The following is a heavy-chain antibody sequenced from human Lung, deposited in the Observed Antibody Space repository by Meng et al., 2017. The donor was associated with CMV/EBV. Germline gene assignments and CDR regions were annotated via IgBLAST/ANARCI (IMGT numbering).Heavy chain of an antibody. D-gene: IGHD5-24*01. CDR2: IYYTGST. CDR3: AREAGRDGYATPKFDY. V-gene: IGHV4-31*03. Sequence: AQLHESGPGPVKPSQTLSLTCTVSGGSIGSGGYYWSWIRQHPGKGLEWIGYIYYTGSTFYNPSLKSRVTISVDTSKNQFSLKLIPATAADTAVYYCAREAGRDGYATPKFDYWGQGTLVTVSS. CDR1: GGSIGSGGYY. J-gene: IGHJ4*02.